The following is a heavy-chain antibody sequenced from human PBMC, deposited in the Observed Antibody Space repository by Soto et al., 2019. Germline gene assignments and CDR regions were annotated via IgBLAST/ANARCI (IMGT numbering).Heavy chain of an antibody. CDR1: GDSVSSNRAA. D-gene: IGHD5-12*01. CDR2: TYYRSRWYT. Sequence: SQTLSLTCGISGDSVSSNRAAWHWIRQSPSRGLEWLGRTYYRSRWYTDYAISVKSRVTISPDPSKNQFSLQLDSLTPEDTAIHYCVRDNIVAGMDLFDYWGRGTLVTVSS. CDR3: VRDNIVAGMDLFDY. J-gene: IGHJ4*02. V-gene: IGHV6-1*01.